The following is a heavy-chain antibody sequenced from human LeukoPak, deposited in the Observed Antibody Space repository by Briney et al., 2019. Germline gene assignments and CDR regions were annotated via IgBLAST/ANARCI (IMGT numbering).Heavy chain of an antibody. D-gene: IGHD2-15*01. J-gene: IGHJ4*02. CDR3: ARADLGVAATHFDC. V-gene: IGHV3-21*01. CDR2: ISSSSSYI. CDR1: GFTFSSYS. Sequence: GGSLRLSCAASGFTFSSYSMNWVRQAPGKGLEWVSSISSSSSYIYYADSVKGRFTISRDNAKNSLYLQMNSLRAEDTAVYYCARADLGVAATHFDCWGQGTLVTVSS.